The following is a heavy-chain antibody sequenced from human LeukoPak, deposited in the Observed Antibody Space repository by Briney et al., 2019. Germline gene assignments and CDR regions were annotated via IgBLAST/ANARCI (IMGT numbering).Heavy chain of an antibody. CDR3: AVEGYCSGGSCYTSWFDP. V-gene: IGHV3-48*02. Sequence: GGSLRLSCAASGFTFSSYSMNWVRQAPGKGLEWVSYISSSGSTKYYADSVKGRITISRDNAKNSLYLQMNSLRDEDTAVYYCAVEGYCSGGSCYTSWFDPWGQGTLVTVSS. J-gene: IGHJ5*02. CDR2: ISSSGSTK. D-gene: IGHD2-15*01. CDR1: GFTFSSYS.